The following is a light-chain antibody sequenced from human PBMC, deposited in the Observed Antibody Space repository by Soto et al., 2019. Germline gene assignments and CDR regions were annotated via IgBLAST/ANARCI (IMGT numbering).Light chain of an antibody. Sequence: QAVVTQPASVSGSPGQSITISCTGTCSDVGAYNYVSWYQHHPGKAPKLIIYDVSDRPSGVSNRFSASKSGSTASLTISGLQAEDEADYYCSSYTSSNTEVFGTGTKLTVL. CDR1: CSDVGAYNY. CDR3: SSYTSSNTEV. CDR2: DVS. J-gene: IGLJ1*01. V-gene: IGLV2-14*03.